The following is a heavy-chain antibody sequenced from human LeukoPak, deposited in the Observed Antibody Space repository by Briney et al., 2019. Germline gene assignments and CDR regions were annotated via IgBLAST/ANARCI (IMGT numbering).Heavy chain of an antibody. D-gene: IGHD6-19*01. J-gene: IGHJ4*02. CDR3: ARHVEIAVAGPIDY. V-gene: IGHV4-39*01. Sequence: SETLSLTCTVSGGSIRSSRDDWGWIRQPPGKGLEWIGSIYYSGSTYYNPSLKSRVTISVDTSKNQFSLKLSSVTAADTAVYYCARHVEIAVAGPIDYWGQGTLVTVS. CDR1: GGSIRSSRDD. CDR2: IYYSGST.